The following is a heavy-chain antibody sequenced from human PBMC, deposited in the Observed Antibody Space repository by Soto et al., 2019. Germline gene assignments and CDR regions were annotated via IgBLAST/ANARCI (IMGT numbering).Heavy chain of an antibody. CDR2: IYHSGST. D-gene: IGHD4-17*01. CDR3: ACAGDYGYYHYGMDV. V-gene: IGHV4-4*02. CDR1: GGSISSSNW. J-gene: IGHJ6*02. Sequence: PSETLSLTCAVSGGSISSSNWWSWVRQPPGKGLEWIGEIYHSGSTNYNPSLKSRVTISVDKSKNQFSLKLSSVTAADTAVYYCACAGDYGYYHYGMDVWGQGTTVPVSS.